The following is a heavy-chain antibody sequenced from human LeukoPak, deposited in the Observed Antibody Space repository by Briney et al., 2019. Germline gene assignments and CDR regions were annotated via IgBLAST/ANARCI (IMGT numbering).Heavy chain of an antibody. D-gene: IGHD3-10*01. V-gene: IGHV3-33*06. CDR2: IWYDGSNI. CDR1: GFMFSDYG. J-gene: IGHJ6*03. CDR3: AKEGDRGEALYYYYMDV. Sequence: GWSLRLSCAASGFMFSDYGLHWVRQARCTGLELVAAIWYDGSNIFYADSVKGRFTISRDNSKNALYLQMNSLRAEDTADYYCAKEGDRGEALYYYYMDVWGNGTTVTVSS.